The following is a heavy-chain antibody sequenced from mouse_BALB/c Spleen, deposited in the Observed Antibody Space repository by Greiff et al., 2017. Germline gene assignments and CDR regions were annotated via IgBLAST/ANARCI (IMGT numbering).Heavy chain of an antibody. J-gene: IGHJ4*01. V-gene: IGHV3-8*02. CDR1: GDSITSGY. CDR3: ARGYGSSLYYAMDY. CDR2: ISYSGST. D-gene: IGHD1-1*01. Sequence: EVKLLESGPSLVKPSQTLSLTCSVTGDSITSGYWNWIRKFPGNKLEYMGYISYSGSTYYNPSLKSRISITRDTSKNQYYLQLNSVTTEDTATYYCARGYGSSLYYAMDYWGQGTSVTVSS.